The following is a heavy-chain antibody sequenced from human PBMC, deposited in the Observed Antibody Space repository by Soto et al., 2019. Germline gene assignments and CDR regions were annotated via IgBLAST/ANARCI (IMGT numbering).Heavy chain of an antibody. CDR3: AKEMSKDIVVVPAATLFDY. CDR2: ISWNSGSI. J-gene: IGHJ4*02. V-gene: IGHV3-9*01. D-gene: IGHD2-2*01. Sequence: DVQLVESGGGLVQPGRSLRLSCAASGFTFDDYAMHWVRQAPGKGLEWVSGISWNSGSIGYADSVKGRFTISRDNAKNSLYLQMNSLRAEDTALYYCAKEMSKDIVVVPAATLFDYWGQGTLVTVSS. CDR1: GFTFDDYA.